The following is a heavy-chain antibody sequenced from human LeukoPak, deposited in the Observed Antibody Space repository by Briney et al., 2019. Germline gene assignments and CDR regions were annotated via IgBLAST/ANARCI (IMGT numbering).Heavy chain of an antibody. CDR3: ARGRRNIWESYLLN. CDR2: INHSGST. J-gene: IGHJ4*02. Sequence: KPSETLSLTCAVYGGSFSGYYWSWIRQPPGKGLEWIGEINHSGSTNYNPSLKSRVTISVDTSKNQFSLKLSSVTAADTAVYYCARGRRNIWESYLLNWGQGTLVTVSS. CDR1: GGSFSGYY. V-gene: IGHV4-34*01. D-gene: IGHD3-16*02.